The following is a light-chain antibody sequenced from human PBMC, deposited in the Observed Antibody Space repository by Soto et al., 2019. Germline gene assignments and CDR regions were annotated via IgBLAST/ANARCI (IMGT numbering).Light chain of an antibody. Sequence: QSALTQPASVSGSLGQSITISCTGTSSDVGAYNYVSWYQQHPDKAPKLLIFEVTNRPSGVPGRFSGSKSGITASLSISGLQPEDEADYYCTSYSSSSPVLFGGGTKLTVL. CDR1: SSDVGAYNY. J-gene: IGLJ2*01. CDR2: EVT. V-gene: IGLV2-14*01. CDR3: TSYSSSSPVL.